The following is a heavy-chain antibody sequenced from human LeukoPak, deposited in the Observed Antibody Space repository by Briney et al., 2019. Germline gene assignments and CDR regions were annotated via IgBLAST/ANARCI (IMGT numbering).Heavy chain of an antibody. CDR3: ATDVPRWSGVYYAMDV. J-gene: IGHJ6*02. Sequence: PGGSLRLSCAASGFTFSNYAMSWVRQAPGKGLEWVAFIRYDGSNKYYADSVKGRFTISRDNSKNTLYLQMNSLRAEDTAVYYCATDVPRWSGVYYAMDVWGQGTTVTVSS. CDR1: GFTFSNYA. D-gene: IGHD3-10*01. CDR2: IRYDGSNK. V-gene: IGHV3-30*02.